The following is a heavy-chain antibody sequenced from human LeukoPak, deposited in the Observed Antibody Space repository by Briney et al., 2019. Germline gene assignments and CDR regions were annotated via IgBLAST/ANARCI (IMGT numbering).Heavy chain of an antibody. CDR3: ARDLDQYSGRYGGFGHDF. CDR1: GYTFTIYG. V-gene: IGHV1-18*01. Sequence: ASVKVSCKASGYTFTIYGINWVRQAPGQGLEWMGWIGAYNGNTNYAQKLQGRVTMTTDTSTSTAYMELRSLRSDDTAVYYCARDLDQYSGRYGGFGHDFWGQGTLVTVSS. J-gene: IGHJ4*02. CDR2: IGAYNGNT. D-gene: IGHD1-26*01.